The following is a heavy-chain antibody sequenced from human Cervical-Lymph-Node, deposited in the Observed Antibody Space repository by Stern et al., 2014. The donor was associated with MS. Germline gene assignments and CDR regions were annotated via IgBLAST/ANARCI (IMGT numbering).Heavy chain of an antibody. CDR3: ATQHSHGWFAFDI. CDR1: GGSSSSYY. V-gene: IGHV4-59*08. D-gene: IGHD6-19*01. J-gene: IGHJ3*02. CDR2: IYYSGST. Sequence: QVQLVESGPGLVKSSETLSLTCTVSGGSSSSYYWSWIRQPPGKGLEWIGYIYYSGSTNYNPSFNSRVTISVDSSKNQFSLKLNSVTPADTAMYYCATQHSHGWFAFDIWGQGTMVTVSS.